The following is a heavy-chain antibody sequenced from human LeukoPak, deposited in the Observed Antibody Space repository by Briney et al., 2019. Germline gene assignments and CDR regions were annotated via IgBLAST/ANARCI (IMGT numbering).Heavy chain of an antibody. J-gene: IGHJ4*02. CDR3: ARDSGGSSEDY. CDR2: INPNTGGT. V-gene: IGHV1-2*02. D-gene: IGHD6-6*01. Sequence: ASVKVSCKASGYTFTGYYIHWVRQAPGQGLEWVGWINPNTGGTNCAQKFQDRVAMTRDTSINTAYMALNSLRFDDTAVYYCARDSGGSSEDYWGQGTLVTVSS. CDR1: GYTFTGYY.